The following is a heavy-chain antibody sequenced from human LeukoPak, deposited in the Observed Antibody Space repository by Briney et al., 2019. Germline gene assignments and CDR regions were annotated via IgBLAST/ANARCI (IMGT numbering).Heavy chain of an antibody. D-gene: IGHD5-18*01. V-gene: IGHV4-4*02. Sequence: SETLSLTCGVSGGSISSTNWWSWVRQPPGQGLEWIGEISLTGETNYNPSLNGRVTMSLDGSRNQLSLTLTSVTAADTAVYYCARHVNTPMVHLDYWGQGTLVTVSS. CDR3: ARHVNTPMVHLDY. CDR2: ISLTGET. J-gene: IGHJ4*02. CDR1: GGSISSTNW.